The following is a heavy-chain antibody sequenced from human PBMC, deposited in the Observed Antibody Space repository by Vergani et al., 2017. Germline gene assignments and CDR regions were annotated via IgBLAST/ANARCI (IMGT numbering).Heavy chain of an antibody. V-gene: IGHV4-34*01. CDR3: ARQVAPTPEAVAAVVPAPYCMDV. CDR2: INHRGST. Sequence: QVQLQQWGAGLLKPSETLSLTCAVYGGSFSGYYWSWIRQPPGKGLEWIGEINHRGSTTYNPSLKSRVTISVDTSKNHFSLKLRCVTAADTAVFYCARQVAPTPEAVAAVVPAPYCMDVWGGGSTVTVSS. J-gene: IGHJ6*03. CDR1: GGSFSGYY. D-gene: IGHD2-2*01.